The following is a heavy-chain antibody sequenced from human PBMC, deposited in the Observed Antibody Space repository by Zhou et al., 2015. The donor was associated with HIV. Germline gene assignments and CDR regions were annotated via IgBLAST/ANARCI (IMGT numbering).Heavy chain of an antibody. V-gene: IGHV1-18*01. CDR3: SRSSGNHYDNMGWLDP. Sequence: QVQLVQSGAEVKKPGASVKVSCKASGYTFTSYGISWVRQAPGQGLEWMGWISAYNGNTNYAQKLQGRVTMTTDTSTSTAYMELRSLRSDDTAVYYCSRSSGNHYDNMGWLDPVGPGNPGHRLL. CDR1: GYTFTSYG. CDR2: ISAYNGNT. D-gene: IGHD3-22*01. J-gene: IGHJ5*02.